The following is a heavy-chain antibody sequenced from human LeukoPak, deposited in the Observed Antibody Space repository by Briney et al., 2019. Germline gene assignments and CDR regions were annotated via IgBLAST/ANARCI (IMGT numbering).Heavy chain of an antibody. J-gene: IGHJ2*01. CDR1: GFTFSSYW. CDR3: AREGIVVATDPYWYFDL. Sequence: GGSLRLSCAASGFTFSSYWMSWVRQAPGKGLEWVANIKQDGSEKFYVDSVKGRFTISRDNAKNSLYLQMNSLRAEDTAVYYCAREGIVVATDPYWYFDLWGRGTLVTVSS. CDR2: IKQDGSEK. D-gene: IGHD2-21*02. V-gene: IGHV3-7*05.